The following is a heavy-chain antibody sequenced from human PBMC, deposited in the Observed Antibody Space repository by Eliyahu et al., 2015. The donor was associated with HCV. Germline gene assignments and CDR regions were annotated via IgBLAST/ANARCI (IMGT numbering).Heavy chain of an antibody. V-gene: IGHV4-61*02. CDR2: IYTSGTT. CDR1: VCSISXGSYF. J-gene: IGHJ5*02. CDR3: ARSAWPTDWLDP. Sequence: QVQLRESGPGLVKPSQTLSLTCTVSVCSISXGSYFWNWIRQPAGEGLEWIGRIYTSGTTTYNPSLKSRVSISLDTSKNQFSLKLASVTAADTAVYYCARSAWPTDWLDPWGQGTLVTVSS. D-gene: IGHD5-12*01.